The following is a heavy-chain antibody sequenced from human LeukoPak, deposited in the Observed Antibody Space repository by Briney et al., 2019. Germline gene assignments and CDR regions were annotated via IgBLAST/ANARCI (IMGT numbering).Heavy chain of an antibody. CDR2: ISSSSSYI. J-gene: IGHJ4*02. Sequence: PGGSLRLSCAASGFTFSSYSMNWVRQAPGKGLEWVSSISSSSSYIYYADSVKGRFTISRDNAKNSLYLQMNSLRAEDTAVYYCARGWEQWLVRRPFDYWGQGTLVTVSS. CDR1: GFTFSSYS. D-gene: IGHD6-19*01. CDR3: ARGWEQWLVRRPFDY. V-gene: IGHV3-21*01.